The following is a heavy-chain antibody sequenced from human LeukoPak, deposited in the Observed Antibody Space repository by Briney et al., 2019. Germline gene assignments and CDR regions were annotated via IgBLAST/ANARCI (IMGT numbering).Heavy chain of an antibody. D-gene: IGHD3-9*01. CDR1: GFTFSSYS. J-gene: IGHJ4*02. Sequence: GGSLRLSCAASGFTFSSYSMNWVRQAPGKGLEWVSYISSSSSTIYYADSVKGRFTISRDNAKNSLYLQMNSLRAEDTAVYYCARAADGYFDWLSPFPYWGQGTLVTVSS. CDR2: ISSSSSTI. CDR3: ARAADGYFDWLSPFPY. V-gene: IGHV3-48*04.